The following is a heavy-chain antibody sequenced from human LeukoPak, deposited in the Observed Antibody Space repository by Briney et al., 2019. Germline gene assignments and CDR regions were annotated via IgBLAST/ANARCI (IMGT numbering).Heavy chain of an antibody. J-gene: IGHJ3*02. D-gene: IGHD2-2*01. V-gene: IGHV1-18*01. CDR3: ARDCSSTSCYDNAFDI. Sequence: ASVKVSCKASGYTFTSYGISWVRQAPGQGLEWMGWISAYNGNINYAQKLQGRVTMTTDTSTSTAYMELRSLRSDDTAVYYCARDCSSTSCYDNAFDIWGQGTMVTVSS. CDR2: ISAYNGNI. CDR1: GYTFTSYG.